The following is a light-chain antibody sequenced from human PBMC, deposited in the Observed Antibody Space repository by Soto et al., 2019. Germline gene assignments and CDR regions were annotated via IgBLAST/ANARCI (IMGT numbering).Light chain of an antibody. Sequence: QSALTQPPSASGSPGQSVTISCTGTSSDVGGYNYVSWYQQHPGKAPKLMIYEVSKRPSGVPDRFSGSKSGNTASLTVSGLQAEDEGDYYCSSYAGSNAGDFGTGTKVTVL. CDR3: SSYAGSNAGD. CDR1: SSDVGGYNY. J-gene: IGLJ1*01. CDR2: EVS. V-gene: IGLV2-8*01.